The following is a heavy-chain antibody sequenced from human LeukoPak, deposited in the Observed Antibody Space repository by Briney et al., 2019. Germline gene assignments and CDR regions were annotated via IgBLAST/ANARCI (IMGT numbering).Heavy chain of an antibody. J-gene: IGHJ6*02. D-gene: IGHD2-15*01. Sequence: GASVKVSCKASGGTFSSYAISWVRQAPGQGLEWMGGIIPIFGTANYAQKFQGRVTITADESTSKAYMELSSLRSEDTAVYYCARDRDIVVVVAATGYSYAYSMDVWGQGTTVTVSS. V-gene: IGHV1-69*13. CDR2: IIPIFGTA. CDR1: GGTFSSYA. CDR3: ARDRDIVVVVAATGYSYAYSMDV.